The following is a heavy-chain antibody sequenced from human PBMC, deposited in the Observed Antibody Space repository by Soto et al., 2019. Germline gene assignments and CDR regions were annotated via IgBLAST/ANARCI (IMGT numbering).Heavy chain of an antibody. CDR2: IGSDGNYI. D-gene: IGHD4-4*01. Sequence: EGSLRLSCAASGFTFFSYTMNWVRQAPGKGLEWVATIGSDGNYIYYADSVKGRFTISRDNAKNLLYLEMNSVRGEDTALYYCARDYRQFDSWGQGTLVTVSS. V-gene: IGHV3-21*01. CDR3: ARDYRQFDS. CDR1: GFTFFSYT. J-gene: IGHJ4*02.